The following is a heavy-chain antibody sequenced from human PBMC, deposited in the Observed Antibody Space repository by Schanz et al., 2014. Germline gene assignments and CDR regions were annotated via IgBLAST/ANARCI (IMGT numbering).Heavy chain of an antibody. D-gene: IGHD2-21*01. V-gene: IGHV1-69*08. Sequence: QVQLVQSGAEVKKPGSSMKVSCKASGGTFSTYTISWVRQAPGQGLEWMGRIIPILGIANYAQKFQGRVTITADKSTSTAYMELSGLRSEDTAVYYCARDRLECGAECYSVEVFEIWGQGTLVTVSS. CDR1: GGTFSTYT. J-gene: IGHJ4*02. CDR3: ARDRLECGAECYSVEVFEI. CDR2: IIPILGIA.